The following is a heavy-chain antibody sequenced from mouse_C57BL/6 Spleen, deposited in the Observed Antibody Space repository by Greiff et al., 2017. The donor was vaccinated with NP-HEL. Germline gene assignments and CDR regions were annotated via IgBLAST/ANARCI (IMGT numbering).Heavy chain of an antibody. V-gene: IGHV1-52*01. CDR1: GYTFTSYW. D-gene: IGHD1-1*01. CDR2: IDPSDSET. Sequence: QVQLQQPGAELVRPGSSVKLSCKASGYTFTSYWMHWVKQRPIQGLEWIGNIDPSDSETHYNQKFKDKATLTVDKSSSTAYMQLSSLTSEDSAVYYCAREAYYGSISYYAMDYWGQGTSVTVSS. CDR3: AREAYYGSISYYAMDY. J-gene: IGHJ4*01.